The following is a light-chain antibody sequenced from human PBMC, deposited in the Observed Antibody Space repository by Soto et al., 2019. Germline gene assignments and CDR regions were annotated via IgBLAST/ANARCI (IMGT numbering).Light chain of an antibody. Sequence: EIVLTQSPDTLSLSPGERATLSCRASQTLRSNFLAWYQQRPGQAPSLLIYDASSRASGITDRFSGSGSGTDFTLTISRLEPEDFAVYYCQQYNGSPRTFGQGTKVEVK. CDR2: DAS. J-gene: IGKJ1*01. V-gene: IGKV3-20*01. CDR3: QQYNGSPRT. CDR1: QTLRSNF.